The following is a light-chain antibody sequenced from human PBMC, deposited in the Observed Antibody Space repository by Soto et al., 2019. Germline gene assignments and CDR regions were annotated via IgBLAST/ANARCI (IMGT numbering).Light chain of an antibody. CDR1: QSVSSS. CDR2: GAS. J-gene: IGKJ3*01. Sequence: EIVMTQSPATLSVSPGERVTLSCRASQSVSSSLAWYQQKPGQAPRLLIYGASTRATGIPARFSGSGSGTEFTLTISTLQSEDFTVEDCQQYNNWPPFTFGPGTKV. CDR3: QQYNNWPPFT. V-gene: IGKV3-15*01.